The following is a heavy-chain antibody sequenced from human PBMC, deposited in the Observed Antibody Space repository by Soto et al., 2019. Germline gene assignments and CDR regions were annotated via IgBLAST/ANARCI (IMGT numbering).Heavy chain of an antibody. CDR1: GGTFSSYA. D-gene: IGHD6-25*01. V-gene: IGHV1-69*13. CDR2: IIPIFGTA. Sequence: GASVKVSCKASGGTFSSYAISWVRQAPGQGLEWMGGIIPIFGTANYAQKFQGRVTITADESTSTAYMELSSLRSEDTAVYYCANDGYCCGGHRFEHWGHGTLVTVPS. CDR3: ANDGYCCGGHRFEH. J-gene: IGHJ4*01.